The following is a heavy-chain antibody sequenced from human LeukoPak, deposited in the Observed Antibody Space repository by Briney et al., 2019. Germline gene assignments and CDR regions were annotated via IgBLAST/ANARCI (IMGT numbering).Heavy chain of an antibody. CDR1: GCTFNNYG. CDR2: IWSDGSNT. V-gene: IGHV3-33*01. J-gene: IGHJ4*02. D-gene: IGHD1-7*01. Sequence: GGSLRLTCAASGCTFNNYGMHWVRQAPGRGLEWLAVIWSDGSNTYYADSVKGRFTISRDNSKDTLYLQMSSLSAEDTAVYYCARDRKELLRPSFVDYWGQGTLVTVSS. CDR3: ARDRKELLRPSFVDY.